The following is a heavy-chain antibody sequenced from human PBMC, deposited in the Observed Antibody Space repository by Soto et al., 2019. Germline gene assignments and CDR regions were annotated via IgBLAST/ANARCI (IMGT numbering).Heavy chain of an antibody. CDR1: GFSLTTTDMG. Sequence: QITLKESGPPLVRPAQTLTLTCTFSGFSLTTTDMGVAWIRQPPGKALKWLALIYWDDDKRYNPSLKNRLAISKDTSRDRVVLTINNINPEDTGTYFCAHAGDYDLLSFDHWGPGTLVTVSS. CDR3: AHAGDYDLLSFDH. V-gene: IGHV2-5*02. J-gene: IGHJ4*02. D-gene: IGHD4-17*01. CDR2: IYWDDDK.